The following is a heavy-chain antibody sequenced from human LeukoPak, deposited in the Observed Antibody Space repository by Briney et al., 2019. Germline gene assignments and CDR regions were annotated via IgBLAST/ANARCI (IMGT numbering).Heavy chain of an antibody. CDR3: AKGYCSGGSCYPFDY. CDR1: GFTFSSYA. Sequence: RAGGSLRLSCAASGFTFSSYAMSWVRQAPGKGLEWVSAISGSGGSTYYADSVKGRFTISRDNSKNTLYLQMNSLRAEDTAVYYCAKGYCSGGSCYPFDYWGQGTLVTVSS. J-gene: IGHJ4*02. CDR2: ISGSGGST. V-gene: IGHV3-23*01. D-gene: IGHD2-15*01.